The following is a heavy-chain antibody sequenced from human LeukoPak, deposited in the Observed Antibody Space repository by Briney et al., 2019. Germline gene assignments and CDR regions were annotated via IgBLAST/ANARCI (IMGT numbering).Heavy chain of an antibody. D-gene: IGHD5-24*01. CDR2: IYYSGST. J-gene: IGHJ4*02. V-gene: IGHV4-39*01. Sequence: SETLSLTCTVSGGSINNTPYYWGWIRQPPGKGLEWIGNIYYSGSTYYNPSLKTRITMFVDTSKNQFSLRLSSVTAADTAIYYCARLVIGDGYSRPVDCWGRGTLVTVSS. CDR3: ARLVIGDGYSRPVDC. CDR1: GGSINNTPYY.